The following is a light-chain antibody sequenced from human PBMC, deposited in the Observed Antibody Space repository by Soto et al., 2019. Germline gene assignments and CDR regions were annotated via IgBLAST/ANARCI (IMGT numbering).Light chain of an antibody. CDR3: QSYDTSLSGAWV. Sequence: QSVLTQPPSVSGAPGPRITISCTGRPSNIGAGFDVPWYQQFPGTAPKLLIYGTTSRPSGVPDRFSGSQSGTSASLAITGLQAGDEADYYCQSYDTSLSGAWVFGGGTKVTVL. CDR2: GTT. J-gene: IGLJ3*02. V-gene: IGLV1-40*01. CDR1: PSNIGAGFD.